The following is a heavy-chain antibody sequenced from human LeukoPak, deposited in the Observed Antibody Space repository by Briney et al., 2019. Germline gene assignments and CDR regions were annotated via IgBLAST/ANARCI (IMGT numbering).Heavy chain of an antibody. Sequence: PGGSLRLSCAASGFSFSNYAMTWVRQAPGKGLEWVSTISGSGVRTYYADSVKGRFTISRDNSKNTLYVQMNSLRAEDTAVYYCAKDIRSSWYYFQDWGQGTLVTVSS. CDR1: GFSFSNYA. CDR3: AKDIRSSWYYFQD. J-gene: IGHJ1*01. V-gene: IGHV3-23*01. D-gene: IGHD6-13*01. CDR2: ISGSGVRT.